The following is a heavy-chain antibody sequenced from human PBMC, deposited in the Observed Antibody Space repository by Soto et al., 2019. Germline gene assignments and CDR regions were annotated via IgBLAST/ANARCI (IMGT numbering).Heavy chain of an antibody. Sequence: XETLPLTCSVYGYSISSSNWWCWIRQPPVGGLECVGYIYYSGTAYYNPSLKRRVTMSVDTSKNQFSLKLSSLTAVDTAVYYCARISDRSGYNCFASWGQGTLVTVSS. V-gene: IGHV4-28*01. CDR1: GYSISSSNW. CDR3: ARISDRSGYNCFAS. D-gene: IGHD3-22*01. CDR2: IYYSGTA. J-gene: IGHJ4*02.